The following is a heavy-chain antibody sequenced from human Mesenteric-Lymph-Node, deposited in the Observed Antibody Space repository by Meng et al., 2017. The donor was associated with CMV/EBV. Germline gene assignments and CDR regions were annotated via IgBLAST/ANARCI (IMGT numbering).Heavy chain of an antibody. CDR3: AREYTYYYDSSGSTRGYYYYGMDV. CDR1: GYTFTSYY. CDR2: ISAYNGNT. Sequence: ASVKVSCKASGYTFTSYYMHWVRQAPGQRLEWMGWISAYNGNTNYAQKLQGRVTMTTDTSTSTAYMELRSLRSDDTAVYYCAREYTYYYDSSGSTRGYYYYGMDVWGQGT. J-gene: IGHJ6*02. D-gene: IGHD3-22*01. V-gene: IGHV1-18*04.